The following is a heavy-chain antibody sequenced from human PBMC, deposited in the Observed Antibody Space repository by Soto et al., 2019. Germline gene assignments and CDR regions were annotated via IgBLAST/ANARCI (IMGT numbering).Heavy chain of an antibody. CDR2: ISGSGGRT. V-gene: IGHV3-23*01. J-gene: IGHJ4*02. CDR3: AKEMIASTLADFFDY. Sequence: EVQLLESGGGLIQPGGSLRLSCEASGFTFSNYGMTWVRLAPGKGLEWVSTISGSGGRTFYADPVKGRFTISRDNSKNKLYLKMKRLRDEDTAVYYCAKEMIASTLADFFDYWGQGTLVTVSS. CDR1: GFTFSNYG. D-gene: IGHD2-21*01.